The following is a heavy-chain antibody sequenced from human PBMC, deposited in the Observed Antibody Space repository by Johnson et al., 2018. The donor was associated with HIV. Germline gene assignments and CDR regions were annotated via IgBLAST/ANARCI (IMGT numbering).Heavy chain of an antibody. CDR3: ARGRATFRAYGAFDI. CDR2: ISWNSGSI. CDR1: GFTFDDYA. V-gene: IGHV3-9*01. J-gene: IGHJ3*02. D-gene: IGHD2/OR15-2a*01. Sequence: DVQVVESEGGVVRPGGSLRLSCAASGFTFDDYAMHWVRQAPGNGLEWVSGISWNSGSIGYADSVKGRFTISRDNAKNSLYLQMNSLRAEDPPLYYCARGRATFRAYGAFDIWGQGTMVTVSS.